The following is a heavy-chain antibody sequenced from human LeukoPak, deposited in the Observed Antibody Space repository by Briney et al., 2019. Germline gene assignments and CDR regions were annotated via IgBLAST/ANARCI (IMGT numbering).Heavy chain of an antibody. D-gene: IGHD3-9*01. V-gene: IGHV3-7*03. Sequence: PGGSLRLSCAPSGFTFSNYYMRLVLHAPATGLEPVANINQDGNDNYYLDSVKRRFTISINNDNHSLYLHKNSLRADDTPVYYCLTGSRLRWGQGTMVTVSS. CDR2: INQDGNDN. J-gene: IGHJ4*02. CDR1: GFTFSNYY. CDR3: LTGSRLR.